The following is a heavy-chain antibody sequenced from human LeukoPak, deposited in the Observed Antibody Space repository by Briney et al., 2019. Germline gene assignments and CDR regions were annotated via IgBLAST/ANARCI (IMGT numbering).Heavy chain of an antibody. D-gene: IGHD3-10*01. Sequence: PSETLSLTCAVYGGSFSGYYWSWIRQPPGKGLEWIGSIYYSGSTYYNPSLKSRVTISVDTSKNQFSLKLSSVTAADTAVYYCASSVWFGELLEGFDYWGQGTLVTVSS. CDR3: ASSVWFGELLEGFDY. CDR2: IYYSGST. J-gene: IGHJ4*02. CDR1: GGSFSGYY. V-gene: IGHV4-34*01.